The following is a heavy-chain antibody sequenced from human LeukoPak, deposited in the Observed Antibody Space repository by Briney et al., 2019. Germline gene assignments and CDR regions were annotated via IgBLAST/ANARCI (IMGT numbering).Heavy chain of an antibody. J-gene: IGHJ4*02. CDR2: IYHSGST. CDR1: GGSISSSSYY. D-gene: IGHD3-10*01. V-gene: IGHV4-39*07. Sequence: PSETLSLTCTVSGGSISSSSYYWGWVRQPPGKGLEWIGYIYHSGSTYYNPSLKSRVTISVDRSKNQFSLKLSSVTAADTAVYYCARASLGALFYWGQGTLVTVSS. CDR3: ARASLGALFY.